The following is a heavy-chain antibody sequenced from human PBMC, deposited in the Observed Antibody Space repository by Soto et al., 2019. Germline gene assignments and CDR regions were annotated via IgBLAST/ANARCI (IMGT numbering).Heavy chain of an antibody. J-gene: IGHJ6*02. D-gene: IGHD3-10*01. CDR3: AKVRASYLSASYFYYGLDV. Sequence: GESLKISCAASGFTFSHYVLSWVRQAPGRGLEWVSSISGSGSSVYLADSVRGRFTMSRDLSRNTVSLQMNRLRAEDTAIYYCAKVRASYLSASYFYYGLDVWSQGTTVTVSS. CDR1: GFTFSHYV. V-gene: IGHV3-23*01. CDR2: ISGSGSSV.